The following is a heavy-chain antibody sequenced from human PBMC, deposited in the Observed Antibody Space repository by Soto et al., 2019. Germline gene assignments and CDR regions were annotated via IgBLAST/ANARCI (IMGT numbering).Heavy chain of an antibody. Sequence: VSVKVCCNSSGDTFTSYYMHWVRQAPGKGLEWMGWINPCNGNTNYAQKLQGRVTMTTDTSTSTAYMELRSLRSDDTAVYYCARSLLLYGSDAFDIWGQGTMVTVSS. CDR2: INPCNGNT. CDR3: ARSLLLYGSDAFDI. D-gene: IGHD2-2*02. CDR1: GDTFTSYY. J-gene: IGHJ3*02. V-gene: IGHV1-18*04.